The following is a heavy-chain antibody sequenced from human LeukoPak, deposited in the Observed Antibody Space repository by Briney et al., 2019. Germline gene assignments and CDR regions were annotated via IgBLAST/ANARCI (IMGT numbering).Heavy chain of an antibody. J-gene: IGHJ4*02. CDR1: GGSISSSSYY. Sequence: PSETLSLPCTVSGGSISSSSYYCGWIRKPPAKGLEWFGNMYYSGSIYYNPSLKSRVTISVDTSKNQFSLNLNSVTASDTAVYYCARRTGYSYGCSHWGPGTRLRVSS. CDR2: MYYSGSI. D-gene: IGHD5-18*01. V-gene: IGHV4-39*01. CDR3: ARRTGYSYGCSH.